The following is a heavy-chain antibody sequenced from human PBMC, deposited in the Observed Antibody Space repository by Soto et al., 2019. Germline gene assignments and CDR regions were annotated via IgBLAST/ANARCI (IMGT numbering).Heavy chain of an antibody. J-gene: IGHJ2*01. D-gene: IGHD3-22*01. CDR2: IIPIFGTA. Sequence: QVELVQSGAEVKKPGSSVKVSGQASEDTFRNYAISWVRQAPGQGLGGMGGIIPIFGTANYAKKFQGRVTITADTSANTVYLELSSLRSEDTAVYYCASTKYDSSAYYYWYLGLWGRGTLVTVSS. CDR1: EDTFRNYA. V-gene: IGHV1-69*06. CDR3: ASTKYDSSAYYYWYLGL.